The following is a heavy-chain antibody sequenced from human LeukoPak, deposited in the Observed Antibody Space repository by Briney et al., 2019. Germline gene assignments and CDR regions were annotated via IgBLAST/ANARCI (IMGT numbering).Heavy chain of an antibody. CDR1: GGSISSGSYY. D-gene: IGHD3-22*01. CDR3: ARDQYYYDSSGYYRFDY. CDR2: IYTSGST. Sequence: SETLSLTCTVSGGSISSGSYYWSWIRQPAGKGLEWIGRIYTSGSTNYNPSLKSRVTISVDTSKNQFSLKLNSVTAADTAVYYCARDQYYYDSSGYYRFDYWGQGTLVTVSS. V-gene: IGHV4-61*02. J-gene: IGHJ4*02.